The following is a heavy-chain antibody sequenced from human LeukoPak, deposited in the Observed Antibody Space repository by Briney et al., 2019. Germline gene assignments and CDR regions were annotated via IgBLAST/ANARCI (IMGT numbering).Heavy chain of an antibody. CDR1: GFTFSSYW. J-gene: IGHJ5*02. D-gene: IGHD3-16*02. Sequence: GGSLRLSCAASGFTFSSYWMSWVRQALGKGLEWVANIKQDGSEKYYVDSVKGRFTISRDNAKNSLCLQMNSLRAEDTAVYYCARSGVWGSYRHYNWFDPWGQGTLVTVSS. CDR3: ARSGVWGSYRHYNWFDP. CDR2: IKQDGSEK. V-gene: IGHV3-7*01.